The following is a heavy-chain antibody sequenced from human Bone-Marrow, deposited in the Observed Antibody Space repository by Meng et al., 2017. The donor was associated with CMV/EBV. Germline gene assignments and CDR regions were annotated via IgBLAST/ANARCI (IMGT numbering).Heavy chain of an antibody. V-gene: IGHV3-33*01. J-gene: IGHJ4*02. D-gene: IGHD4-23*01. Sequence: GGSLRLSCAASGFTFSSYGMHWVRQAPGKGLDWVAVIWYDGSNKYYADSVKGRFTISRDNSKNTLYLQMNSLRAEDTAVYYCASGSTTVVTPQGYWGQGTLVTVSS. CDR3: ASGSTTVVTPQGY. CDR1: GFTFSSYG. CDR2: IWYDGSNK.